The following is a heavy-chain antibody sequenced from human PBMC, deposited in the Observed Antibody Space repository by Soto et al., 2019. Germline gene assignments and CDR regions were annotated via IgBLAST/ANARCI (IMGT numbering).Heavy chain of an antibody. CDR2: TYYRSKWYN. J-gene: IGHJ6*02. V-gene: IGHV6-1*01. Sequence: PSQTLSLTCAISGDSVSSSSVTWNWIRQSPSRGLEWLGRTYYRSKWYNDYVESVRSRITINPDTSKNQFSLQLSSVTPEDTAVYSCARGGIAVSGMDVWGQGTTVTVSS. CDR3: ARGGIAVSGMDV. CDR1: GDSVSSSSVT. D-gene: IGHD6-19*01.